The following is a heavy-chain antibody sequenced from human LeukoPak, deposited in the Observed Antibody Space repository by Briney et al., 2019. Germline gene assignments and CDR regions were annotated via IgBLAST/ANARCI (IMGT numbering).Heavy chain of an antibody. Sequence: ASVKVSCKASGYTFTGYYMHWVRQAPGQGLEWMGGIIPIFGTANYAQKFQGRVTITADKSTSTAYMELSSLRSEDTAVYYCARADSSWYSSGGPYYFDYWGQGTLVTVSS. CDR2: IIPIFGTA. J-gene: IGHJ4*02. CDR3: ARADSSWYSSGGPYYFDY. D-gene: IGHD6-13*01. CDR1: GYTFTGYY. V-gene: IGHV1-69*06.